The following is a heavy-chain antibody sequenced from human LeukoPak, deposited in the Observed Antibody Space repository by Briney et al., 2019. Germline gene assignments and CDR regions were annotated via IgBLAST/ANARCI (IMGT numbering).Heavy chain of an antibody. V-gene: IGHV1-46*01. CDR2: INPSGGST. CDR1: GYTFTSYY. Sequence: ASVTVSCTASGYTFTSYYMHWVRQAPGQGLEWMGIINPSGGSTSYAQKFQGRVTMTRDTSTSTVYMELSSLRSEDTAVYYCARSRAAAGTKNWFDPWGQGTLVTVSS. D-gene: IGHD6-13*01. J-gene: IGHJ5*02. CDR3: ARSRAAAGTKNWFDP.